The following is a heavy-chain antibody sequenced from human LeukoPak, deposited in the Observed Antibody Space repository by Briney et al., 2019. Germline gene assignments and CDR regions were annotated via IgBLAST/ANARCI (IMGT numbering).Heavy chain of an antibody. D-gene: IGHD4-17*01. J-gene: IGHJ4*02. CDR2: ISSSGGTI. CDR1: GFTFSSYE. V-gene: IGHV3-48*03. Sequence: GGSLRLSCAASGFTFSSYEMNWVRQAPGQGLESVSYISSSGGTIYYGDSVKGRFTISRDNAKNSLYLQMNSLRAEDTAVYYCARGGDYGDYSGLDYWGQGTLVTVSS. CDR3: ARGGDYGDYSGLDY.